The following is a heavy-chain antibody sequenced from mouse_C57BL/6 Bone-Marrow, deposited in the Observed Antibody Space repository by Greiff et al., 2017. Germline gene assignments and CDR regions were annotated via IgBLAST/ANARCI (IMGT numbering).Heavy chain of an antibody. D-gene: IGHD2-5*01. J-gene: IGHJ1*03. CDR2: IYPGSGST. Sequence: QVQLQQPGAELVKPGASVKMSCKASGYTFTSYWITWVKQRPGQGLEWIGDIYPGSGSTNYNEKFKSKATLTVDTSSSTAYMQSSSLTSENSAVYYCARHYYSNYWYFDVWGTGTTVTVSS. CDR3: ARHYYSNYWYFDV. V-gene: IGHV1-55*01. CDR1: GYTFTSYW.